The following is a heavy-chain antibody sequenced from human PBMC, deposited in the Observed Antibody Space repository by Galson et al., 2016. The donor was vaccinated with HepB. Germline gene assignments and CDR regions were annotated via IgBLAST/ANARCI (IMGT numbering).Heavy chain of an antibody. Sequence: SLRLSCAASGFPFSSYGMHWVRQAPGKGLEWVALISHDGNRKSYAVSVKGRFTVSRDNSKNTVYLEINSLKSEDAAVYFCAKERWAVAGQHFDHWGQGTLVTVSS. CDR1: GFPFSSYG. V-gene: IGHV3-30*18. J-gene: IGHJ4*02. D-gene: IGHD6-19*01. CDR3: AKERWAVAGQHFDH. CDR2: ISHDGNRK.